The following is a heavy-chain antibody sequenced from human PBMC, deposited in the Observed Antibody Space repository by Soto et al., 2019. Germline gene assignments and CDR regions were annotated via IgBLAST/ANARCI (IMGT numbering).Heavy chain of an antibody. V-gene: IGHV1-18*01. CDR3: ARAVAVAGSAVGWFDP. J-gene: IGHJ5*02. CDR1: GYTFTSCG. CDR2: ISAYNGIT. Sequence: GASVKVSCKASGYTFTSCGISWVRQAPGQGLQWMGWISAYNGITNYAQHLQGRVTMTTDTSTSTAYVELRTLRSDDTAVYYCARAVAVAGSAVGWFDPWGQGTLVTVSS. D-gene: IGHD6-19*01.